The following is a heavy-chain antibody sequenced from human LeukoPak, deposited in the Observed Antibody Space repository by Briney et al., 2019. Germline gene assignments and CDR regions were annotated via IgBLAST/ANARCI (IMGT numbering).Heavy chain of an antibody. V-gene: IGHV4-59*01. CDR2: INYSGST. J-gene: IGHJ6*02. CDR1: GGSISSYY. Sequence: PSETLSLTCTVSGGSISSYYWSWIRQPPGKGLEWIGYINYSGSTNYNPSLKSRVTISVDTSKNQFSLKLSSVTAADTAVYYCARVRIITGTTYYYYGMDVWGQGTTVTVSS. CDR3: ARVRIITGTTYYYYGMDV. D-gene: IGHD1-7*01.